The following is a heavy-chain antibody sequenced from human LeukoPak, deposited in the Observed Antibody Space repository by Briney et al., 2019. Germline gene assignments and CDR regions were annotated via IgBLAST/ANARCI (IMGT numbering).Heavy chain of an antibody. Sequence: PSETLSLTCAVYGGSFSGYYWSWIRQPPGKGLEWIGESNHSGSTNYNPSLKSRVTISVDTSKNQFSLKLSSVTAADTAVYYCARGGGREMATIGSYFDYWGQGTLVTVSS. CDR3: ARGGGREMATIGSYFDY. CDR2: SNHSGST. J-gene: IGHJ4*02. V-gene: IGHV4-34*01. CDR1: GGSFSGYY. D-gene: IGHD5-24*01.